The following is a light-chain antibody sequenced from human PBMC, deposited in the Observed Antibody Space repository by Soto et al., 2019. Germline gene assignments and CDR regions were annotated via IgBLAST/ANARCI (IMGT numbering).Light chain of an antibody. CDR2: GVS. J-gene: IGKJ1*01. CDR1: QSVTSNY. CDR3: LQYGDSPRT. Sequence: EIVLTQSPGTLSLSPGERATLSCRASQSVTSNYFAWFQQKPGQAPRLLIFGVSDRAPGIPDRFSASGSGTDFTLTISRLETEDFAVYYCLQYGDSPRTFGQGTKVDIK. V-gene: IGKV3-20*01.